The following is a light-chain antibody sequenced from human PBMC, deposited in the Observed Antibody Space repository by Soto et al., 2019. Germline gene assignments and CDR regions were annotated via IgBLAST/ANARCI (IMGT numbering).Light chain of an antibody. CDR3: QQDGYSPALT. V-gene: IGKV3-20*01. CDR1: QSVSSSY. Sequence: EIVLTQSPGTLSLSPGERATLSCRASQSVSSSYLAWYQQKPGQAPRLLIYGASSRSTGIPDRFSGSGSGTDFTLTISRLEPEDFAVYYCQQDGYSPALTFCGGTKVEIK. CDR2: GAS. J-gene: IGKJ4*01.